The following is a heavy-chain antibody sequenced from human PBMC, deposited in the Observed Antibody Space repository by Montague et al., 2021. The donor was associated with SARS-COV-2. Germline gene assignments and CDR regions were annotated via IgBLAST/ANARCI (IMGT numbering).Heavy chain of an antibody. CDR3: AKVRDTRHTTPIDY. D-gene: IGHD2-15*01. CDR1: GFTFSDYA. V-gene: IGHV3-30*04. Sequence: SLRLSCAASGFTFSDYAMHWVRQAPGKGLEWVAIISFDGSNKHYAVSVKGRFSISRDNSKNTVFLQMNRLRAEDTAVYYCAKVRDTRHTTPIDYWGQGTLVIVSS. J-gene: IGHJ4*02. CDR2: ISFDGSNK.